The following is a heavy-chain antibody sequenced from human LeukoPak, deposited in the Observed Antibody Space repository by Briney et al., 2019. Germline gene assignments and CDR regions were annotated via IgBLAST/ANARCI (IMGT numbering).Heavy chain of an antibody. Sequence: ASVKVSCKASGYTFTGYYMHWVRQAPGQGLEWMGWINPNSGGTNYAQKFQGWVTMTRDTSISTAYMELSRLRSDDTAVYYCARRGEILTGYYHFDYWGKGTLVTVSS. CDR3: ARRGEILTGYYHFDY. V-gene: IGHV1-2*04. D-gene: IGHD3-9*01. J-gene: IGHJ4*02. CDR1: GYTFTGYY. CDR2: INPNSGGT.